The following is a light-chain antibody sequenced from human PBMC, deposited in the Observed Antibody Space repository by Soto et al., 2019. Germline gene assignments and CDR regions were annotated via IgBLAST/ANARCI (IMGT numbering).Light chain of an antibody. Sequence: EIVMTQSPATLSVSPGESATLSCRASQSVDRKLVWYQQRPGQAPRLLIYGASTRATGIPARFSGSGSGTDFTLTISSLQSEDFAVYYCQQYTNWPKTFGQGTKVEMK. J-gene: IGKJ1*01. CDR1: QSVDRK. V-gene: IGKV3D-15*01. CDR3: QQYTNWPKT. CDR2: GAS.